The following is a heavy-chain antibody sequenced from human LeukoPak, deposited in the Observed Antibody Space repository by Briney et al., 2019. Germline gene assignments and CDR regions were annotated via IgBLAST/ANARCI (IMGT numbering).Heavy chain of an antibody. V-gene: IGHV5-51*01. J-gene: IGHJ4*02. Sequence: GESLKISCKGSGYSFTNYFWIAWVRQMPGKGLEWMGIIYPGDSDPRYSPSFQGQVTISADKSISTAYLPWSSLKASDTAMYYCARRVGDSYFDSWGQGTLVTVSS. CDR1: GYSFTNYFW. D-gene: IGHD2-21*01. CDR2: IYPGDSDP. CDR3: ARRVGDSYFDS.